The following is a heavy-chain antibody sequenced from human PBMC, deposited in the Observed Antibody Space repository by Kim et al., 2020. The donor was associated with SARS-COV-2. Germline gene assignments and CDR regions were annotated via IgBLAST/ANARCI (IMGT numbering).Heavy chain of an antibody. CDR2: IRSGSSYT. CDR3: AREGGQIQLLSPTPRNYLAF. D-gene: IGHD5-18*01. V-gene: IGHV3-11*05. CDR1: GFTFSDYY. J-gene: IGHJ4*02. Sequence: GGSLRLSCAASGFTFSDYYMSWIRQAPGKGLEWVSYIRSGSSYTYYADSVKGRFTISRDNAKNSLYLQMNSLRAEDTAVYYCAREGGQIQLLSPTPRNYLAFGRQGTRVRVS.